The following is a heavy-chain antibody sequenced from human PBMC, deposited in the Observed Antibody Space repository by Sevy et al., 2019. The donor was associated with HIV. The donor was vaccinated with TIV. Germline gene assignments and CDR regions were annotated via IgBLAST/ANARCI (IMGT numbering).Heavy chain of an antibody. D-gene: IGHD3-16*02. Sequence: GGSLRLSCAASGFTFSRYAMNWVRQAPGKGLEWVAVISSDGRNKYYADSVKGRFTISRDNSKNTLYLQMNSLRSEDMAMYYCARDKGESSSSFLGELSHWGQGTLVTVSS. CDR3: ARDKGESSSSFLGELSH. CDR1: GFTFSRYA. CDR2: ISSDGRNK. J-gene: IGHJ4*02. V-gene: IGHV3-30*04.